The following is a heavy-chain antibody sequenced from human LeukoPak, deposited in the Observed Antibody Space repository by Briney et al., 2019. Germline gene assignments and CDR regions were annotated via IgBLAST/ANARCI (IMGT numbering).Heavy chain of an antibody. CDR3: ARAPLLWFGENFDY. CDR2: INHSGST. Sequence: ASETLSLTCAVYGGSFSGYYWSWIRQPPGKGLEWIGEINHSGSTNYNPSLKSRVTISVDTSKNQFSLKLSSVTAADTAVYYCARAPLLWFGENFDYWGQGTLVTVSS. J-gene: IGHJ4*02. D-gene: IGHD3-10*01. CDR1: GGSFSGYY. V-gene: IGHV4-34*01.